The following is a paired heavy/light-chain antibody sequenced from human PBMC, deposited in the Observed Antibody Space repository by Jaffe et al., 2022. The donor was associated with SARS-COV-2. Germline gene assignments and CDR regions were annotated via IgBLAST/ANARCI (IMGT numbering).Light chain of an antibody. V-gene: IGKV3-20*01. Sequence: EIVLTQSPGTLSLSPGDRATLSCRASQSVDSYFAWYHQKPGQAPRLLIYDASTRATGIPDRFSGSGSGTAFTLTISRLEPEDFAVYYCQQYRNSPLTFGGGTKVEIK. CDR1: QSVDSY. CDR2: DAS. J-gene: IGKJ4*01. CDR3: QQYRNSPLT.
Heavy chain of an antibody. CDR3: ARLHIYSAGWYFDY. D-gene: IGHD6-19*01. J-gene: IGHJ4*02. CDR2: MYPGDSDT. Sequence: DVQLVQSGAEVKKPGESLKISCKGSGYIFSSHWIGWVRLVPGKGLEWMGIMYPGDSDTKYSPSFQGQVTISADKSISTAYLQWNSLKASDTAMYYCARLHIYSAGWYFDYWGQGTLVTVSS. V-gene: IGHV5-51*01. CDR1: GYIFSSHW.